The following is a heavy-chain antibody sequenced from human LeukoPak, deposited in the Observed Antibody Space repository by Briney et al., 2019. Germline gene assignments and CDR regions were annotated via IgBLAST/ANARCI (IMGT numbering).Heavy chain of an antibody. CDR3: ARLPITKRAMDV. V-gene: IGHV4-39*01. CDR1: GDSSRSGDFY. CDR2: IYYVGSP. Sequence: SETLSLTCSVSGDSSRSGDFYWGWIRQDPRKGLEWIASIYYVGSPHYNPSLNSRRVTMSVDTTKNQFSLTLTPVTAADTAVYYCARLPITKRAMDVWGQGTTVTVSS. J-gene: IGHJ6*02. D-gene: IGHD3-3*01.